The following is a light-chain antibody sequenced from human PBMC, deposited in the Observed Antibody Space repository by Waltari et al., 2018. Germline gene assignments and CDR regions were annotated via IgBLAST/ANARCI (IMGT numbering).Light chain of an antibody. J-gene: IGKJ2*01. CDR1: QSVLYTSNNKNY. V-gene: IGKV4-1*01. Sequence: DIVMTQSPDSLAVSLGETATINCKSSQSVLYTSNNKNYLGWYQQKQGRPPKLLFYWASTRESGVPDRFSAGGSGTDFTLTISSLQAEDVAIYYCQQYYKSRTFGQGTKLEIK. CDR2: WAS. CDR3: QQYYKSRT.